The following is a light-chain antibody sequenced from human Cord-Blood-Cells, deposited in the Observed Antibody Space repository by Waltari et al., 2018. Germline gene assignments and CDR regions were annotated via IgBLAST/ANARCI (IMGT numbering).Light chain of an antibody. CDR1: SSDVGGYNY. Sequence: QSALTQPASVSGSPGQSITISCTGTSSDVGGYNYVSWYPQHPGTAPKLMIYEVSNRPSGVSNRFSGSKSGNTASLTISGLQAEDEADYYCSSYTSSSTPYVFGTGTKVTVL. CDR3: SSYTSSSTPYV. CDR2: EVS. J-gene: IGLJ1*01. V-gene: IGLV2-14*01.